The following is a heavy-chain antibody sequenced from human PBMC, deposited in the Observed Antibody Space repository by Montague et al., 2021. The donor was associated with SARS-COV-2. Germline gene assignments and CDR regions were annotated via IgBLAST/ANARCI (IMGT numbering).Heavy chain of an antibody. V-gene: IGHV4-34*01. CDR2: INHSGTTNS. D-gene: IGHD1-26*01. Sequence: SETLSLTCAVYGGSFSGYFCTWIRHSHGIGLEWVAVINHSGTTNSNSNPSLRSRVTISVDTSQNQFSLKLSSVTAADTGVYYCARWDPQTLTLIGLRYKTACDYWGQGTLVTVSS. CDR3: ARWDPQTLTLIGLRYKTACDY. CDR1: GGSFSGYF. J-gene: IGHJ4*02.